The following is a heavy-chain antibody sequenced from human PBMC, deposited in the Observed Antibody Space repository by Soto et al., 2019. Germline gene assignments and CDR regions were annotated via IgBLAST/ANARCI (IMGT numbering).Heavy chain of an antibody. CDR1: GYSFTSYW. CDR2: IDPGDSDT. V-gene: IGHV5-51*01. D-gene: IGHD3-22*01. J-gene: IGHJ3*02. CDR3: TSQTLNYYDSSGNAFDI. Sequence: PGEALKISCKGSGYSFTSYWIGWVRQMPGKGLEWMGIIDPGDSDTRYSPSFQGQVTMSADKSISTAYLQWSSLKASDTAMYYCTSQTLNYYDSSGNAFDIWGQGTMVTVSS.